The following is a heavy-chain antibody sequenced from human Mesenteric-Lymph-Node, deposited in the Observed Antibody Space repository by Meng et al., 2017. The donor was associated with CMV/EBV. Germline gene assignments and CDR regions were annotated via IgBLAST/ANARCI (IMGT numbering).Heavy chain of an antibody. D-gene: IGHD1-1*01. Sequence: GESLKISCAASGFTFNTYSMNWVRQAPGKGLEWLSSMSSSSTYIYYAKSVKGRFTISRDNAKNSLYLQMNSLKSEDTGVYYCTKGNEVDVWGQGTTVTVSS. J-gene: IGHJ6*02. CDR2: MSSSSTYI. CDR1: GFTFNTYS. V-gene: IGHV3-21*01. CDR3: TKGNEVDV.